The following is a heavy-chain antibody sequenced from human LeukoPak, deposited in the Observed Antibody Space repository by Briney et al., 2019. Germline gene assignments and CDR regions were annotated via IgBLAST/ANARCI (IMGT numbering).Heavy chain of an antibody. J-gene: IGHJ6*02. Sequence: PGGSLRLSCAASGFTFSSYAMSWVRQAPGKGLEWVSAISGSGGSTYYADSVKGRFTISRDNAKNSLYLQMNSLRDEDTAVYYCARDENQDIVVVVANVYYYYGMDVWGQGTTVTVSS. CDR2: ISGSGGST. D-gene: IGHD2-15*01. V-gene: IGHV3-23*01. CDR3: ARDENQDIVVVVANVYYYYGMDV. CDR1: GFTFSSYA.